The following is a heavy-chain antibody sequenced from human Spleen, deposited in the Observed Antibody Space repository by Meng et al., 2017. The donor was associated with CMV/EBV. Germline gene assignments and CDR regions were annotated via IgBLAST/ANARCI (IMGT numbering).Heavy chain of an antibody. V-gene: IGHV1-2*02. CDR3: ARRYITAAFYGMDV. Sequence: ASVKVSCKASGYTFTAYYINWGRQAPGQGLEWMGWINPNSGATDYAQRFQGRVTMTRDTSSSTAYMEVTGLRSDDTAIYYCARRYITAAFYGMDVWGLGTTVTVSS. CDR1: GYTFTAYY. D-gene: IGHD6-13*01. J-gene: IGHJ6*02. CDR2: INPNSGAT.